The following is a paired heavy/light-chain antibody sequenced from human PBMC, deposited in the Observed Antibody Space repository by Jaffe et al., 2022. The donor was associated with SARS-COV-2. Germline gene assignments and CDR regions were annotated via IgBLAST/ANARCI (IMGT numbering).Light chain of an antibody. V-gene: IGKV4-1*01. CDR2: WAS. J-gene: IGKJ2*01. CDR3: QQYHSTPPT. Sequence: DIVMTQSPDSLAVSLGERATINCKSSQSVLYSSNNKNCLAWYQQKPRQPPKLLIYWASTRKSGVPDRFSGSGSGTDFTLTISSLQAEDVAVYYCQQYHSTPPTFGQGTRLEIK. CDR1: QSVLYSSNNKNC.
Heavy chain of an antibody. Sequence: EVQLVESGGGLVKPGGSLRISCSSSEISLTNAWMSWVRQAPGKGLEWIGRIKSKTDGGTTDHAAPVKGRFTVSRDDSKNTLYLQMNSLRTEDTAVYYCTRDGNSGIYEAWFDPWGPGTLVTVSS. CDR1: EISLTNAW. J-gene: IGHJ5*02. V-gene: IGHV3-15*01. CDR3: TRDGNSGIYEAWFDP. CDR2: IKSKTDGGTT. D-gene: IGHD6-19*01.